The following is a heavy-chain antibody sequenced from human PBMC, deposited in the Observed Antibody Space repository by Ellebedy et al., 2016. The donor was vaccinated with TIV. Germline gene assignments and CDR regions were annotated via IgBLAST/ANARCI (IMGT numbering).Heavy chain of an antibody. CDR3: ARDRGYETFDY. J-gene: IGHJ4*02. Sequence: GESLKISCAASGFTFSRDGMHWVRQAPGKGLEWVAVIWHDGSKKYYADSVKGRFTISRDNSKNTLYLQMNSLRAEDTAVYYCARDRGYETFDYWGQGILVTVSS. CDR1: GFTFSRDG. CDR2: IWHDGSKK. V-gene: IGHV3-33*01. D-gene: IGHD5-12*01.